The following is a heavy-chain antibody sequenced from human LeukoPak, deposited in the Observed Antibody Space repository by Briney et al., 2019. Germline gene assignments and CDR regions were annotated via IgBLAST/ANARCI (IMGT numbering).Heavy chain of an antibody. CDR2: INPSGGST. CDR1: GYTFTSYY. J-gene: IGHJ3*02. V-gene: IGHV1-46*01. Sequence: GASVKVSCKASGYTFTSYYMHWVRQAPGQGLEWMGIINPSGGSTSYAQKFQGRVTMTRDTSTSTVYMELSSLRSDDTAVYYCARASDYYDSSGYSSDAFDIWGQGTMVTVSS. CDR3: ARASDYYDSSGYSSDAFDI. D-gene: IGHD3-22*01.